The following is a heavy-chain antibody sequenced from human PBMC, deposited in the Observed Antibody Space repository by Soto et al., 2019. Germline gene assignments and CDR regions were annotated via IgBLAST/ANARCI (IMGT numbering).Heavy chain of an antibody. CDR1: GGSFSGFY. V-gene: IGHV4-34*01. D-gene: IGHD2-15*01. CDR2: INHSGST. J-gene: IGHJ2*01. CDR3: VSKLGSCTGGSCNWAFDL. Sequence: QVQLQPWGAGLLKPSETLSLTCAVYGGSFSGFYWSWIREPPGKGLEWIGEINHSGSTNYHPSLKSRDTISAATCKNHVSLHLSSVTAADTPVYYCVSKLGSCTGGSCNWAFDLWGRGNLVSVSS.